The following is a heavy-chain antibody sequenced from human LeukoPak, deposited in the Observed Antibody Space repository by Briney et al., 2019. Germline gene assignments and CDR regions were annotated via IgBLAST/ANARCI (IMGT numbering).Heavy chain of an antibody. CDR1: GFTFSFYW. CDR3: AKGGTQGGLGSRLHFDY. V-gene: IGHV3-23*01. D-gene: IGHD5/OR15-5a*01. CDR2: ISGSGGST. Sequence: ETGGSLRLSCAASGFTFSFYWMSWVRQAPGKGLEWVSAISGSGGSTYYADSVKGRFTISRDNYKNTLYLQMNSLRAEDTAVYYCAKGGTQGGLGSRLHFDYWGQGTLVTVSS. J-gene: IGHJ4*02.